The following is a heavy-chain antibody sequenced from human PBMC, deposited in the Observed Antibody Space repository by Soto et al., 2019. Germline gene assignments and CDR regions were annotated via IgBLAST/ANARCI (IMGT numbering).Heavy chain of an antibody. CDR1: GGSISSSTYN. CDR3: ARRGGATIMDY. J-gene: IGHJ4*02. V-gene: IGHV4-39*01. D-gene: IGHD5-12*01. Sequence: QLQLQESGPGLVKPSETLSLTCTVSGGSISSSTYNWDWIRQPPGKGLEWIGSIYYSGSTYYNPSLKTRVTTSVDTSKNQFSLNMSSVTAADTAVYYCARRGGATIMDYWGQGTLVTVSS. CDR2: IYYSGST.